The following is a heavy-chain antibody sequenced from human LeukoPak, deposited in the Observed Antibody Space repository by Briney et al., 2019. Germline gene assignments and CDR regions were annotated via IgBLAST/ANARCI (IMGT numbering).Heavy chain of an antibody. CDR2: ISGSGGST. D-gene: IGHD6-13*01. Sequence: QPGGSLRLSCAASGFTFSSYAMSWVRQAPGKGLEWVSAISGSGGSTYYADSVKGRFTISRDNSKNTLYLQMNSLRAEDTAVYYCAKGSAAGGNYYYDYWGQGTLVTVSS. CDR3: AKGSAAGGNYYYDY. CDR1: GFTFSSYA. V-gene: IGHV3-23*01. J-gene: IGHJ4*02.